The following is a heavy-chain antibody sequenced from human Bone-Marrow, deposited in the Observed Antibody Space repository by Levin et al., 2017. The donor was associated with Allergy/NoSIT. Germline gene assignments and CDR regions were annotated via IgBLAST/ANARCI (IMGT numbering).Heavy chain of an antibody. CDR1: GFIFSDYA. CDR3: VRGSSDTNEPDY. CDR2: TSRDGSSN. Sequence: HPGGSLRLSCGVSGFIFSDYAMQWVRQTSGKGLEWLALTSRDGSSNYYAESVRGRFTVSRDNSKNTVYLQLSGLTPDDTALYYCVRGSSDTNEPDYWGQGTLVTV. V-gene: IGHV3-30*04. J-gene: IGHJ4*02. D-gene: IGHD2-8*01.